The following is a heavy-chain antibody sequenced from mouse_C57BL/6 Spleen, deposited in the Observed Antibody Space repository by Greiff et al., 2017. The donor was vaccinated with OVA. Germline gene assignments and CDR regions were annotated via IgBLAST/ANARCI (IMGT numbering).Heavy chain of an antibody. CDR2: ISSGSSTI. D-gene: IGHD1-1*01. CDR3: ARGSYGSSYVYAMDY. Sequence: EVQLVESGGGLVKPGGSLKLSCAASGFTFSDYGMHWVRQAPEKGLEWVAYISSGSSTIYYADTVKGRFTISRDNAKNTLFLQMTSLRSEDTAMYYCARGSYGSSYVYAMDYWGQGTSVTVSS. J-gene: IGHJ4*01. CDR1: GFTFSDYG. V-gene: IGHV5-17*01.